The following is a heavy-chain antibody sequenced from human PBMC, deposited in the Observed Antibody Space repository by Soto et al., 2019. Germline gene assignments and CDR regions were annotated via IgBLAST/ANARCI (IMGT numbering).Heavy chain of an antibody. Sequence: GGSLRLSCAASGFTFSSYAMSWVRQAPGKGLEWCSAISGSGGSTYYADSVKGRFTISRDNSKNTLYLQMNSLRAEDTAVYYCEQDREERGFDYWGQGTLVTVSS. D-gene: IGHD1-1*01. CDR3: EQDREERGFDY. V-gene: IGHV3-23*01. J-gene: IGHJ4*02. CDR1: GFTFSSYA. CDR2: ISGSGGST.